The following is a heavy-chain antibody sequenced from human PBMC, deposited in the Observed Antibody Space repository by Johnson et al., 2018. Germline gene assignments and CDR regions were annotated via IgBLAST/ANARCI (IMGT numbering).Heavy chain of an antibody. Sequence: EVQLLESGGGLVQPGGSLRLSCAASGFSVSSNYMSWVRQAPGKGLAWVSAIYTGGDTAYADSVKGRFTLPRATSQNTLRLQMNSRAPEDTALYYCSSPRYGRSWYLFTQPHAFDIWGQGTMVTVSS. J-gene: IGHJ3*02. CDR2: IYTGGDT. CDR1: GFSVSSNY. V-gene: IGHV3-66*02. CDR3: SSPRYGRSWYLFTQPHAFDI. D-gene: IGHD6-13*01.